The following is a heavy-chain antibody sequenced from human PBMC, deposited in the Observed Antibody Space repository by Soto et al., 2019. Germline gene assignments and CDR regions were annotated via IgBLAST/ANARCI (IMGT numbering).Heavy chain of an antibody. J-gene: IGHJ3*02. Sequence: ASVKVPCKASGGTFSSYAISWVRQAPGQGLEWMGGIIPIFGTANYAQKFQGRVTITADESTSTAYMELSSLRSEDTAVYYCARVRAGPITMVRGVTVRAFDIWGQGTMVTVSS. V-gene: IGHV1-69*13. CDR3: ARVRAGPITMVRGVTVRAFDI. CDR1: GGTFSSYA. D-gene: IGHD3-10*01. CDR2: IIPIFGTA.